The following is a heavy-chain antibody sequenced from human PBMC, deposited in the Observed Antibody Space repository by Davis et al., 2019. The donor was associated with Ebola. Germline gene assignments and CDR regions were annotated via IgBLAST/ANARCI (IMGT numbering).Heavy chain of an antibody. Sequence: PSETLSLTCAVYGGSFSGYYWSWIRQPPGTGLEWFGEINHSGSTNYNPSLKSRVTISVDTSKNQFSLKLSSVTAADTAVYYCASKGYCSSTSCPAYYYGMDVWGQGTTVTVSS. CDR3: ASKGYCSSTSCPAYYYGMDV. CDR1: GGSFSGYY. V-gene: IGHV4-34*01. J-gene: IGHJ6*02. CDR2: INHSGST. D-gene: IGHD2-2*01.